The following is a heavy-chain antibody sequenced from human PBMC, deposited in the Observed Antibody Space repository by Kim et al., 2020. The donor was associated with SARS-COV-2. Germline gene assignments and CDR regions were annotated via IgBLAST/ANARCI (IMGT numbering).Heavy chain of an antibody. J-gene: IGHJ4*02. D-gene: IGHD1-1*01. CDR1: GFTFSGYW. V-gene: IGHV3-7*03. CDR3: ARDDSYWNWYY. Sequence: GGSLRLSCVASGFTFSGYWMSWVRQAPGKGLEWVANIKEDGSEKNYVDSVKGRFTISRDNAKNSLYLQMNSLRAEDTAVYHCARDDSYWNWYYWGQGSLV. CDR2: IKEDGSEK.